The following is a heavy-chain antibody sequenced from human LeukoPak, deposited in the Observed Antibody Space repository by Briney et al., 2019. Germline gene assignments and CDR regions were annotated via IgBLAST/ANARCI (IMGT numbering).Heavy chain of an antibody. CDR2: IYYSGST. CDR3: ARDGSGWSGWFDP. Sequence: SETLSLTCTVSGGSISSYYWSWIRQSPGKGLEWIGYIYYSGSTNYNPSLKSRVTISVDTSKNQFSLKLTSVTAADTAVYYCARDGSGWSGWFDPWGQGTLVTVSS. D-gene: IGHD6-19*01. V-gene: IGHV4-59*01. J-gene: IGHJ5*02. CDR1: GGSISSYY.